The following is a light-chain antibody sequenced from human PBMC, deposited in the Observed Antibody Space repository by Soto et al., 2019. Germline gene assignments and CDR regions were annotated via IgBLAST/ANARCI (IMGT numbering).Light chain of an antibody. V-gene: IGKV3-15*01. Sequence: IVLTQSPAILSVSPGEIATLSCRASLSISSNLAWYQQKPGQAPRLLISGGSSRASGVPARFSGSGSGTDFTLTISSLQSEDFAVYYCQQYNHWLPWTFGQGTKVEIK. CDR3: QQYNHWLPWT. CDR1: LSISSN. CDR2: GGS. J-gene: IGKJ1*01.